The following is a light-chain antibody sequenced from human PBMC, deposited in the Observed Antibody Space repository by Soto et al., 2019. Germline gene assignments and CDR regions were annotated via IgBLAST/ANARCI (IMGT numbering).Light chain of an antibody. V-gene: IGKV4-1*01. CDR3: QQYYTTPLT. J-gene: IGKJ1*01. CDR2: WAS. CDR1: QSVLYTSNNKNY. Sequence: DIVMTQSPDSLAVSLGERATINCKSSQSVLYTSNNKNYLSWYQQKPGQPPKLLIYWASTRESGVPERFSGSGSGTDFTLTISSLQAEDVAFYYCQQYYTTPLTFGQGTKVEI.